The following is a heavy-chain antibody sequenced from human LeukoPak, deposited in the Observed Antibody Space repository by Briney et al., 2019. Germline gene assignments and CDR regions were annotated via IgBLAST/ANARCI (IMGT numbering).Heavy chain of an antibody. CDR1: GFTFSSYG. V-gene: IGHV3-30*18. Sequence: GGSLRLSCAASGFTFSSYGMHWVRQAPGKGLEWVAVISYDGSNKYYADSVKGRFTISRDNSKNTLYLQMNSLRAEDTAVYYCAKRGYSSSWYGDIDYWGQGTLVTVSS. J-gene: IGHJ4*02. D-gene: IGHD6-13*01. CDR3: AKRGYSSSWYGDIDY. CDR2: ISYDGSNK.